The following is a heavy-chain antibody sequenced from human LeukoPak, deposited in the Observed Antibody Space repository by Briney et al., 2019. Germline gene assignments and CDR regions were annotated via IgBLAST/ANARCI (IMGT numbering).Heavy chain of an antibody. CDR1: GFIFSSYG. J-gene: IGHJ3*02. D-gene: IGHD3-22*01. CDR2: IWYDGSNK. CDR3: TTDPTYYYDSSGYYYVPDAFDI. Sequence: GGSLRLSCAASGFIFSSYGMHWVRQAPGKGLEWVAVIWYDGSNKYYADSVKGRFTISRDNSKSTLYLQMNSLKTEDTAVYYCTTDPTYYYDSSGYYYVPDAFDIWGQGTMVTVSS. V-gene: IGHV3-33*01.